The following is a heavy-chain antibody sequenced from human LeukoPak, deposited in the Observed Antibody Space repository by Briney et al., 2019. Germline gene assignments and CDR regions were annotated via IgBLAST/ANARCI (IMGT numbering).Heavy chain of an antibody. CDR2: IYPSGST. Sequence: PSETLSLTCTVSGGSISSYYWTWIRQPAGKGLEWIGRIYPSGSTNYNPSLKSRVTMSVDTSKNQFSLRLISVTASDTAVYFCAGAPNRHFFDYWGHGTLVAVSS. CDR3: AGAPNRHFFDY. V-gene: IGHV4-4*07. J-gene: IGHJ4*01. CDR1: GGSISSYY.